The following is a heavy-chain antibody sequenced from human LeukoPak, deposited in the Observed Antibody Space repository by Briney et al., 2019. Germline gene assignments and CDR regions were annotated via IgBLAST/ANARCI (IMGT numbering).Heavy chain of an antibody. D-gene: IGHD3-22*01. CDR3: ARFGPYDSSGYYYRPFDY. J-gene: IGHJ4*02. V-gene: IGHV4-31*03. CDR2: IYYSGST. CDR1: SGSISSGGYY. Sequence: PSETLSLTCTVSSGSISSGGYYLSWIRQHPGKGLEWIGYIYYSGSTYYNPSLKSRVTISVDTSKNQFSLKLSSVTAADTAVYYCARFGPYDSSGYYYRPFDYWGQGTLVTVSS.